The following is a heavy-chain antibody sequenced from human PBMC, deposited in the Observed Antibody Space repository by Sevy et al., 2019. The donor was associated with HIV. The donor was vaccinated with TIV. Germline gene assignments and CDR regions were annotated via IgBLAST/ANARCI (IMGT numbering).Heavy chain of an antibody. V-gene: IGHV3-23*01. CDR3: ARPRANYVDHYFFYAMDV. Sequence: GGSLRLSCAASGFTFINYAMSWVRQAPGKGLEGKGLEWVSTVSGGGGGTYYADSVRSRFTISRDSSKNTLYLQMNSLTTEDTAVYYCARPRANYVDHYFFYAMDVWGQGTTVTVSS. CDR1: GFTFINYA. CDR2: VSGGGGGT. D-gene: IGHD4-17*01. J-gene: IGHJ6*02.